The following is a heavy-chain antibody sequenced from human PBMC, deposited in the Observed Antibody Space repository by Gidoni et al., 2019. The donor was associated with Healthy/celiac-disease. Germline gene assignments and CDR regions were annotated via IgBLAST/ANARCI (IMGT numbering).Heavy chain of an antibody. V-gene: IGHV1-69*01. Sequence: QVQLVQSGAEVQKPGSSVKVSCKASGGTFSSYAISWVRQAPGQGLEWMGGIIPSFGTANYAQKFQGRVTITADESTSTAYMELSSLRSEDTAVYYCASPQPGDGYNPGNFDYWGQGTLVTVSS. D-gene: IGHD5-12*01. J-gene: IGHJ4*02. CDR2: IIPSFGTA. CDR3: ASPQPGDGYNPGNFDY. CDR1: GGTFSSYA.